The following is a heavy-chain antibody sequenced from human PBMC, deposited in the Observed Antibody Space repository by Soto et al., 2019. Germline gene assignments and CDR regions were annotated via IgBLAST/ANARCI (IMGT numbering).Heavy chain of an antibody. CDR3: AKGMYYDFWSGYYIPH. CDR2: IWYDGSNK. J-gene: IGHJ4*02. V-gene: IGHV3-33*06. Sequence: PGGSLRLSCAASGFTFSSYGMHWVRQAPGKGLEWVAVIWYDGSNKYYADSVKGRFTISRDNSKNTLYLQMNSLRAEDTAVYYCAKGMYYDFWSGYYIPHWGQGTLVTVSS. CDR1: GFTFSSYG. D-gene: IGHD3-3*01.